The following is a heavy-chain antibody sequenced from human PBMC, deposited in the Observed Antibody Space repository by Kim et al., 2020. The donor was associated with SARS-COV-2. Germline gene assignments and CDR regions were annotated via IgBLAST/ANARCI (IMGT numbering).Heavy chain of an antibody. J-gene: IGHJ3*02. CDR2: ISYDGSNK. V-gene: IGHV3-30*04. CDR3: ARDIRAMIVVADDAFDI. Sequence: GGSLRLSCAASGFTFSSYAMHWVRQAPGKGLEWVAVISYDGSNKYYADSVKGRFTISRDNSKNTLYLQMNSLRAEDTAVYYCARDIRAMIVVADDAFDIWGQGRMFTVSS. D-gene: IGHD3-22*01. CDR1: GFTFSSYA.